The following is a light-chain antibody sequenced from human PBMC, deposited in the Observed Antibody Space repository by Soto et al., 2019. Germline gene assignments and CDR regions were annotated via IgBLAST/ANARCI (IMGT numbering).Light chain of an antibody. CDR3: QQYHDWPPWT. Sequence: EIGMTHAPATLSVSPGERATLSCGASQSVSSDLAWYQQNPGQAPRLLIYGASSRATGIPTRFSGRGSGTEFTLTISRLQSDDFALYYCQQYHDWPPWTFGQGTKAAI. CDR2: GAS. CDR1: QSVSSD. J-gene: IGKJ1*01. V-gene: IGKV3-15*01.